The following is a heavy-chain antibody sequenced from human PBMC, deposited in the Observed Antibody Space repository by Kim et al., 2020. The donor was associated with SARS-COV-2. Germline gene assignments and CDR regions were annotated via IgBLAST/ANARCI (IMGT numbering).Heavy chain of an antibody. CDR2: IDPSDSYT. CDR1: GYSFTSYW. D-gene: IGHD3-9*01. J-gene: IGHJ4*02. CDR3: VGTRTVRYYDILTYFDY. V-gene: IGHV5-10-1*01. Sequence: GESLKISCKGSGYSFTSYWISWVRQMPGKGLEWMGRIDPSDSYTNYSPSFQGHVTISADKSISTAYLQWSSLKASDTAMYYCVGTRTVRYYDILTYFDYWGQGALVTVSS.